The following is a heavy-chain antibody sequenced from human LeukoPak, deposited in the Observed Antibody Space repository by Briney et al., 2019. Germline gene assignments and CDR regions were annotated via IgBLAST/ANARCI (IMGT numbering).Heavy chain of an antibody. Sequence: SGPTLVNPTQTLTLTCTFSGFSLSTSGVGVGWIRQPPGKALEWLALIYWNDDKRYSPSLKSRLTITKDTSKNQVVLTMTNMDPVDTATYYCAHRLLGPRLRFLEWSLFDYWGQGTLVTVSS. CDR2: IYWNDDK. J-gene: IGHJ4*02. V-gene: IGHV2-5*01. CDR1: GFSLSTSGVG. CDR3: AHRLLGPRLRFLEWSLFDY. D-gene: IGHD3-3*01.